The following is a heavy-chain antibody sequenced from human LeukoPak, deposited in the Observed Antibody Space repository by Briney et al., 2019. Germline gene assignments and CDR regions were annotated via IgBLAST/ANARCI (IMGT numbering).Heavy chain of an antibody. D-gene: IGHD3-16*01. CDR2: MNPNSGNT. CDR1: GYTFTSYV. V-gene: IGHV1-8*01. CDR3: ASPGEGYAPAFDI. J-gene: IGHJ3*02. Sequence: ASVKVSCKASGYTFTSYVINWVRQATGQGLEWMGWMNPNSGNTGYAQKFQGRVTMTRNTSISTAYMELSSLRSEDTAVYYCASPGEGYAPAFDIWGQGTMVTVSS.